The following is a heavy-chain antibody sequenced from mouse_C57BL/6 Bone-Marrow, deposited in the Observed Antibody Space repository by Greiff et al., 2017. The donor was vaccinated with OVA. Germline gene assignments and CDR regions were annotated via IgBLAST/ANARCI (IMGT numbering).Heavy chain of an antibody. Sequence: EVQLQESGAELVKPGASVKLSCTASGFNIKDYYMHWVKQRTEQGLEWIGRIAPEDGETKYAPKFQGKATITADTSSNTAYLQLSSLTSEDTAVYYRARGSQDGGWQAWFADWGQGTLVTVSA. D-gene: IGHD2-3*01. V-gene: IGHV14-2*01. CDR3: ARGSQDGGWQAWFAD. CDR2: IAPEDGET. CDR1: GFNIKDYY. J-gene: IGHJ3*01.